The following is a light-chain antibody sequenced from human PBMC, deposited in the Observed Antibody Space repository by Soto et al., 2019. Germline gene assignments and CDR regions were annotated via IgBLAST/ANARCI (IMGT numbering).Light chain of an antibody. V-gene: IGLV2-14*01. CDR2: EVS. Sequence: QSALPQPASVSGSPGQSITISCTGTSSDVGGYNYVSWYQHHPGKAPKLMIYEVSNRPSGVSNRFSGSKSGNTASLAISGLKAEDEADYYCSSYTSTTSWVFGTGTKLTVL. CDR3: SSYTSTTSWV. J-gene: IGLJ1*01. CDR1: SSDVGGYNY.